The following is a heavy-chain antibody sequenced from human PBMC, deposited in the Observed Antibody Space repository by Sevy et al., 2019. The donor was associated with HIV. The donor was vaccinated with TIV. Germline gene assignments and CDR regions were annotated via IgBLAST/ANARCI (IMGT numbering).Heavy chain of an antibody. J-gene: IGHJ4*02. CDR1: GASISSSGYY. D-gene: IGHD6-19*01. CDR2: IRYSGST. V-gene: IGHV4-39*01. CDR3: AGPTLTYSSGWSYYDY. Sequence: SETLSLTCSVSGASISSSGYYWGWIRQPQGKGLEWIASIRYSGSTFYNPSLRSRVTISADTSKNQFSLKLNSVTAADTARYYCAGPTLTYSSGWSYYDYWGQGTVVTVSS.